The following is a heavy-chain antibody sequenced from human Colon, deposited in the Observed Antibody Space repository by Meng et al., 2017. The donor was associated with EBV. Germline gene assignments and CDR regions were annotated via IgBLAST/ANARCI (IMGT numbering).Heavy chain of an antibody. D-gene: IGHD3-10*01. Sequence: QVQLQESGSGLVRPSQTLSLTCAVSGDSITSGDYSWTWIRQSPGKGLEWIGYIYHGVNIYYTPSLRSRVTISVDKSRNQFSLKLTSVSAADTAVYYCVRDTRRGGGWFDPWGQGTLVTVS. CDR2: IYHGVNI. CDR1: GDSITSGDYS. V-gene: IGHV4-30-2*06. CDR3: VRDTRRGGGWFDP. J-gene: IGHJ5*02.